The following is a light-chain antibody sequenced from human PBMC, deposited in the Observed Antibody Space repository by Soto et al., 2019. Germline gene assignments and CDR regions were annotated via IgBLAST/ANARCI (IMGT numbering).Light chain of an antibody. CDR1: TSNIGSNA. Sequence: QSVLTQPPSASGTPGQRVTISCSGSTSNIGSNAVDWYQQHPGTAPKVLIYSNNQRPSGVPDRIFGSRSGTSASLAITGLQSEDEADYYCATWDDSLKGWVFGGGTKVTVL. V-gene: IGLV1-44*01. J-gene: IGLJ3*02. CDR2: SNN. CDR3: ATWDDSLKGWV.